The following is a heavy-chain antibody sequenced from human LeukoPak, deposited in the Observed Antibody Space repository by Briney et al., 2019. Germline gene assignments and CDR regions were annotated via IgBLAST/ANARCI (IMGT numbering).Heavy chain of an antibody. Sequence: ASVKVSCKASAYTFTAYYMHWVRQAPGQGLEWMGWINPKSGGTHHAQKFQGRVTMTRDTSISTAYMGLSRLRSDDTAVYYCARERPSVTLVRGVVNDFDYWGQGTLVTVSS. CDR2: INPKSGGT. CDR3: ARERPSVTLVRGVVNDFDY. CDR1: AYTFTAYY. J-gene: IGHJ4*02. D-gene: IGHD3-10*01. V-gene: IGHV1-2*02.